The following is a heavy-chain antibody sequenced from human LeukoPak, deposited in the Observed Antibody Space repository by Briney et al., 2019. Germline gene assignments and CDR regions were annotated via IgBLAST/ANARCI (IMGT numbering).Heavy chain of an antibody. D-gene: IGHD3-22*01. CDR2: IYYSGSI. CDR3: ARENPSGYYNRPIDY. Sequence: SETLSLTCTVSGGSISSYYWSWIRQPPGKGLEWIGYIYYSGSIKYNPSLKSRVTMSVDTSKNQFSLKLSSVTAADTAIYYCARENPSGYYNRPIDYWGQGTLVTVSS. V-gene: IGHV4-59*01. J-gene: IGHJ4*02. CDR1: GGSISSYY.